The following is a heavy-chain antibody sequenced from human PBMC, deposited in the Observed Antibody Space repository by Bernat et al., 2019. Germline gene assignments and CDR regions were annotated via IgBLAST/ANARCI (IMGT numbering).Heavy chain of an antibody. Sequence: QLQLQESGSGLVKPLQTLSLTCAVSGGSISSGGYSWSWIRQPPGKGLEWIGYIYHSGSTYYNPSLKSRVTISVDRSKNQFSLKLSSVTAANTAVYYCAREGSGWYIDYWGQGTLVTVSS. CDR3: AREGSGWYIDY. D-gene: IGHD6-19*01. CDR2: IYHSGST. J-gene: IGHJ4*02. V-gene: IGHV4-30-2*01. CDR1: GGSISSGGYS.